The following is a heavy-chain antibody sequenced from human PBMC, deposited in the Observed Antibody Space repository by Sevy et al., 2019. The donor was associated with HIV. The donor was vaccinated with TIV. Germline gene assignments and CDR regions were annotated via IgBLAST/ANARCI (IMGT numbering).Heavy chain of an antibody. D-gene: IGHD3-9*01. V-gene: IGHV1-69*13. CDR3: AILAYYDILTGYYRDY. CDR1: GGTFSSYA. Sequence: ASVKVSCKASGGTFSSYAISWVRQAPGQGLEWMGGIIPIFGTANYAQKFQGRVTITADESTSTAYMELSSLRSEDTAVYYCAILAYYDILTGYYRDYWGQGTLVTVSS. CDR2: IIPIFGTA. J-gene: IGHJ4*02.